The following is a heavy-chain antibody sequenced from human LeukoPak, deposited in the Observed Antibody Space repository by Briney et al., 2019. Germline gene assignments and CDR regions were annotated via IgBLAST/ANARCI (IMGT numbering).Heavy chain of an antibody. V-gene: IGHV3-30*18. Sequence: GGSLRLSCAASVITFSSYGMYWVRQAPGKGLEWVAVILYDGSNKCYVDSVKGRFTISRDNSKNTLYLQMNSLRAEDTAVYYCAKELETRGASAEYFQHWGQGTLVTVSS. J-gene: IGHJ1*01. D-gene: IGHD3-10*01. CDR1: VITFSSYG. CDR2: ILYDGSNK. CDR3: AKELETRGASAEYFQH.